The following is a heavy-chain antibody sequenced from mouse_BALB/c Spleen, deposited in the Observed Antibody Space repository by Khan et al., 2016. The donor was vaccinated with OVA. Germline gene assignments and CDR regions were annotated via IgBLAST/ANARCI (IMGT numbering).Heavy chain of an antibody. CDR1: GFNFTDYY. Sequence: VQLQQSGAELVRSGASVKLSCTASGFNFTDYYMHWVMQRPEQGLEGIGWIDPENGDTEYAPNLQGKTTMTADTSTNTAYLQLSSLTSEDTAVYYCYSGNYSYWGQGTSVTVSS. V-gene: IGHV14-4*02. D-gene: IGHD1-1*01. CDR2: IDPENGDT. J-gene: IGHJ4*01. CDR3: YSGNYSY.